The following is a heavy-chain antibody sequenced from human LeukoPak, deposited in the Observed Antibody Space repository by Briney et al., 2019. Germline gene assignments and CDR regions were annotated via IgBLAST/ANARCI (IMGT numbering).Heavy chain of an antibody. V-gene: IGHV4-39*07. D-gene: IGHD5-12*01. Sequence: KTSETLSLTCTVSGGSISSSSYYWGWIRQPPGKGLEWIGSIYYSGSTYYNPSLKSRVTISVDTSKNQFSLKLSSVTAADTAVYYCARDGADIVASDWGQGTLVTVSS. CDR3: ARDGADIVASD. J-gene: IGHJ4*02. CDR1: GGSISSSSYY. CDR2: IYYSGST.